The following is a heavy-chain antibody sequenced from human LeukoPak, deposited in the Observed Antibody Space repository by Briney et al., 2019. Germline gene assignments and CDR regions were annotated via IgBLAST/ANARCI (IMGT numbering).Heavy chain of an antibody. CDR2: IKQDGSEK. J-gene: IGHJ5*02. D-gene: IGHD1-1*01. Sequence: PGGSLRLSCAASGFTFSSYWMSWVRQAPGKGLEWVANIKQDGSEKYYVDSVKGRFTISRDNSKNKVYLQMNSLRAEDTALYYCAKGANWNFRTADRLDPWGQGTLVTVSS. CDR1: GFTFSSYW. V-gene: IGHV3-7*03. CDR3: AKGANWNFRTADRLDP.